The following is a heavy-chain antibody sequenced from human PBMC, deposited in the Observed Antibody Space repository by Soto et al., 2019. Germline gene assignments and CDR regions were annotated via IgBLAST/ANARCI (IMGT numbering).Heavy chain of an antibody. CDR1: GFTFSSYG. V-gene: IGHV3-33*01. CDR3: ARDPVTMVRGVIGGYYYGMDV. Sequence: GGSLRLSCAASGFTFSSYGMHWVRQAPGKGLEWVAVIWYDGSNKYYADSVKGRFTISRDNSKNTLYLQMNSLRAEDTAVYYCARDPVTMVRGVIGGYYYGMDVWGQGTTVTVSS. J-gene: IGHJ6*02. D-gene: IGHD3-10*01. CDR2: IWYDGSNK.